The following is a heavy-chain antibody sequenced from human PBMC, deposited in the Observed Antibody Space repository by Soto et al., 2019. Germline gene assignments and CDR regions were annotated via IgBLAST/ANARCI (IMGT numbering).Heavy chain of an antibody. V-gene: IGHV4-59*01. D-gene: IGHD4-17*01. CDR2: IHYSGST. J-gene: IGHJ4*02. CDR1: GGSISSYY. Sequence: SETLSLTCTVSGGSISSYYWSWIRQPPGKGLEWIGYIHYSGSTNYNPSLKSRVTISVDTSKNQFSLKLSSVTAADTAVYYCARGSGYDSDYGDYGFLDYWGQGTLVTVSS. CDR3: ARGSGYDSDYGDYGFLDY.